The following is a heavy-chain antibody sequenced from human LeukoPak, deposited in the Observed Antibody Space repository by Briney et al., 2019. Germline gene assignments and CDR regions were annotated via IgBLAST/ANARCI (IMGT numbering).Heavy chain of an antibody. CDR1: GGSISSYY. CDR2: IYTSGST. CDR3: ARGIKYYDILTGTYYYYMDV. D-gene: IGHD3-9*01. V-gene: IGHV4-4*07. Sequence: SETLSLTCTVSGGSISSYYWSWIRQPAGKGLEWIGRIYTSGSTNYNPSLKSRVTMSVDTSKNQFSLKLSSVTAADTAVYYCARGIKYYDILTGTYYYYMDVWGKGTTVTVSS. J-gene: IGHJ6*03.